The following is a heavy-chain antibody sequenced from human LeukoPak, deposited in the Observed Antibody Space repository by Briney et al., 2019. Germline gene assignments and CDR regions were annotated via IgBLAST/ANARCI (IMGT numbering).Heavy chain of an antibody. V-gene: IGHV1-46*01. Sequence: ASVKVSCKASGYTFTSYYMHWVRQAPGQGLEWTGIISPSGGSTSYAQKFQGRVTMTRDTSTSTVYMELSSLRSEDTAVYYCARDLEYYYDSSGYLDYWGQGTLVTVSS. D-gene: IGHD3-22*01. J-gene: IGHJ4*02. CDR3: ARDLEYYYDSSGYLDY. CDR1: GYTFTSYY. CDR2: ISPSGGST.